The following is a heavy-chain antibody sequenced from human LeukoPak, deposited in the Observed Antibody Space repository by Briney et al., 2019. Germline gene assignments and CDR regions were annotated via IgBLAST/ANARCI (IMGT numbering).Heavy chain of an antibody. J-gene: IGHJ6*03. D-gene: IGHD3-3*01. CDR1: GGSISSGGYY. CDR2: IYYSGST. V-gene: IGHV4-31*03. Sequence: PSQTLSLTCTVSGGSISSGGYYWSWIRQHPGKGLEWIGYIYYSGSTYYNPSLKSRVTISVDTSKNQFSLKLSSVTAADTAVYYCARVLYYDFWSGYSGYYYYYYMDVWGKGTTVTVS. CDR3: ARVLYYDFWSGYSGYYYYYYMDV.